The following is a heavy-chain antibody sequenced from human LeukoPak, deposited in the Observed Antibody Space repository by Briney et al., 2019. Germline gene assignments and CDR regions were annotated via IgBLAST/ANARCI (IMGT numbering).Heavy chain of an antibody. CDR3: ARGLSYCGGDCYSD. J-gene: IGHJ4*02. CDR2: MNPNSGNT. CDR1: GYTFTSYD. Sequence: GASVKVSCKASGYTFTSYDINWVRQATGQGLEWMGWMNPNSGNTGYAQKFQGRVTMTRNTSISTAYMELSSLRSEDTAVYYCARGLSYCGGDCYSDWGQGTLVTVSS. D-gene: IGHD2-21*02. V-gene: IGHV1-8*01.